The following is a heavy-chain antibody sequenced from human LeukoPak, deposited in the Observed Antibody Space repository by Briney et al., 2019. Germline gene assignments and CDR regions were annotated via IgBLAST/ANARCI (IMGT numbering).Heavy chain of an antibody. CDR3: ARANSYDGSGHYYEFAY. V-gene: IGHV4-59*12. Sequence: SETLSLTCTVSGAYISSYYWNWIRQPPGKGLEWIGYIYNSGNTNYNPSLKSRVSISVDTSKNQFSLNLNSVTAADTAVYYCARANSYDGSGHYYEFAYWGQGTLVTVSS. CDR2: IYNSGNT. D-gene: IGHD3-22*01. J-gene: IGHJ4*02. CDR1: GAYISSYY.